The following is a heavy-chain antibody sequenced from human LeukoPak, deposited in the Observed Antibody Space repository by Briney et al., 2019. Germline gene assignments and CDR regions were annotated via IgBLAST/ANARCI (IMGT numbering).Heavy chain of an antibody. J-gene: IGHJ4*02. Sequence: GESLKISCKGSGYSFTSYWIGWVRQMPGKGLEWMGIIYPGDSDTRYSPSFQGQVTISADKSISTAYLQWSSLEASDTAMYYCPSGYSSGWYPHYFDYWGQGTLVTVSS. CDR3: PSGYSSGWYPHYFDY. CDR2: IYPGDSDT. CDR1: GYSFTSYW. V-gene: IGHV5-51*01. D-gene: IGHD6-19*01.